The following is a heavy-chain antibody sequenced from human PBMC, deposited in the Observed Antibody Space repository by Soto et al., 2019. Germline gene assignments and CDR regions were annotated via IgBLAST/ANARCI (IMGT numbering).Heavy chain of an antibody. V-gene: IGHV3-7*01. CDR1: GFTFSSYW. Sequence: EVQLVESGGGLVQPGGSLRLSCAASGFTFSSYWMSWVRQAPGKGLEWVANIKQDGSEKYYVDSVKGRFTISRDNAKNSLYLQMNSLRAEDTAVYYCARDFPLESSLDYYYYYYYMDVWGKGTTVTVSS. CDR2: IKQDGSEK. D-gene: IGHD6-13*01. J-gene: IGHJ6*03. CDR3: ARDFPLESSLDYYYYYYYMDV.